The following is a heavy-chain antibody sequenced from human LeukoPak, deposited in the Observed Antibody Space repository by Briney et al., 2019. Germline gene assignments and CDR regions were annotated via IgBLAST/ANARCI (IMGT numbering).Heavy chain of an antibody. CDR1: GFTFSSYG. CDR2: IWYDGSNK. V-gene: IGHV3-33*06. CDR3: AKDRGCSSTSCYGNWFDP. J-gene: IGHJ5*02. Sequence: GGSLRLSCAASGFTFSSYGMHWVRQAPGKGLEWVAVIWYDGSNKYYADSVKGRFTISRDNSKNTLYLQMNSMRAEDTAVYYCAKDRGCSSTSCYGNWFDPWGQGTLVTVSS. D-gene: IGHD2-2*01.